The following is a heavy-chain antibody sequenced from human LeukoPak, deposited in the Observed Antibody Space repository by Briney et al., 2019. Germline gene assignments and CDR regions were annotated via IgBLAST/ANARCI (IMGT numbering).Heavy chain of an antibody. CDR3: ARDQGYDSPNFDY. CDR2: IYYSGST. Sequence: SETLSLTCTVSGGSISSSSYYWGWIRQPPGKGLEWIGSIYYSGSTYYNPSLKSRVTISVDTSKNQFSLKLSSVTAADTAVYYCARDQGYDSPNFDYWGQGTLVTVSS. D-gene: IGHD3-22*01. J-gene: IGHJ4*02. V-gene: IGHV4-39*07. CDR1: GGSISSSSYY.